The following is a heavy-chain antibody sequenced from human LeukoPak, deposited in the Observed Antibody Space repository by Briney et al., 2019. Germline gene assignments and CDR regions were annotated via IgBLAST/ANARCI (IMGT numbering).Heavy chain of an antibody. D-gene: IGHD5-12*01. J-gene: IGHJ4*02. CDR1: GFTFTSSA. Sequence: SVTVSCKASGFTFTSSAVQWVRQARGQRLEWIGWIVVGSGNTNYAQKFQERVTITRDMSTSTAYMELSSLRSEDTAVYYCAADGGEWLRFYYWGQGTLVTVSS. CDR3: AADGGEWLRFYY. CDR2: IVVGSGNT. V-gene: IGHV1-58*01.